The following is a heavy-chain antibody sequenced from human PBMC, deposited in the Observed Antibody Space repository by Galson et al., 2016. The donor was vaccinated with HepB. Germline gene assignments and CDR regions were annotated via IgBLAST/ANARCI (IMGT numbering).Heavy chain of an antibody. V-gene: IGHV3-66*01. CDR1: GFVVSSTY. J-gene: IGHJ4*02. CDR2: LYRDGFT. CDR3: ARDGRQDRGSLFDY. Sequence: SLRLSCAASGFVVSSTYMAWVRQAPGRGLKCVSLLYRDGFTYYADSVKGRFTISRDNSKNTFYLQMNSLRADDTAVYYSARDGRQDRGSLFDYWGQGTLVTVSS. D-gene: IGHD6-6*01.